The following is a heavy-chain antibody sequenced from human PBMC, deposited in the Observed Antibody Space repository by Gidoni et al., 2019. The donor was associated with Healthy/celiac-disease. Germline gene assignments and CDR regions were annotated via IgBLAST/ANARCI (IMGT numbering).Heavy chain of an antibody. CDR2: IYSSGST. J-gene: IGHJ6*02. V-gene: IGHV4-4*07. Sequence: QVQLQESGPGLVKPSETLSLTCAVSGGPFSSYYWSWIRQPAGTGLEWIGRIYSSGSTNYNPSLQSRVTMSVNTSNNQFSLRLNSVTAADTAVYYCARAMFRAKESRDYGMDVWGQGTTVSVSS. CDR1: GGPFSSYY. D-gene: IGHD3-10*02. CDR3: ARAMFRAKESRDYGMDV.